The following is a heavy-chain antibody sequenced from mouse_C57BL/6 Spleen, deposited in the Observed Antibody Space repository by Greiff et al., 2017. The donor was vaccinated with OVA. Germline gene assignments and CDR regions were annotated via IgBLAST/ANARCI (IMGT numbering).Heavy chain of an antibody. CDR1: GYTFTSYW. D-gene: IGHD1-1*01. V-gene: IGHV1-55*01. CDR2: IYPGSGST. Sequence: VQLKQPGAELVKPGASVKMSCKASGYTFTSYWITWVKQRPGQGLEWIGDIYPGSGSTNYNEKFKSKATLTVDTSSSTAYMQLSSLTSEDSAVYYCARGLGIYGSSYTSFMDYWGQGTSVTVSS. CDR3: ARGLGIYGSSYTSFMDY. J-gene: IGHJ4*01.